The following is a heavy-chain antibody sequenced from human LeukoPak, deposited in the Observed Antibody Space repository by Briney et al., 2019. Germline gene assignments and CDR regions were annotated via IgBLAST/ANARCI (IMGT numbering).Heavy chain of an antibody. CDR3: ARDSFVTMVRGVPGY. CDR2: ISAYNGNT. J-gene: IGHJ4*02. Sequence: GSVKVSCKASGYTFTSYGISWVRQAPGQGLEWMGWISAYNGNTNYAQKLQGRVTMTTDTSTSTAYMELRSLRSDDTAVYYCARDSFVTMVRGVPGYWGQGTLVTVSS. CDR1: GYTFTSYG. V-gene: IGHV1-18*01. D-gene: IGHD3-10*01.